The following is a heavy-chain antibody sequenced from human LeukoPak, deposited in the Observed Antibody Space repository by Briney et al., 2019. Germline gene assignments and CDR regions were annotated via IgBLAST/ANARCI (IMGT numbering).Heavy chain of an antibody. CDR3: ARVVEQQLDIFDY. D-gene: IGHD6-13*01. CDR1: GFTFSSYS. Sequence: GGSLRLSCAASGFTFSSYSMNWVRQAPGKGLEWVSSISSSSSYIYYADSVKGRFTISRDNAKNSLYLQMNSLRAEDTAVYYCARVVEQQLDIFDYWGQGTLVTVSS. CDR2: ISSSSSYI. J-gene: IGHJ4*02. V-gene: IGHV3-21*01.